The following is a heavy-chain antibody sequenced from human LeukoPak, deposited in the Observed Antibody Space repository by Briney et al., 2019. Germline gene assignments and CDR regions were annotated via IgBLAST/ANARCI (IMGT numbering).Heavy chain of an antibody. J-gene: IGHJ4*02. CDR1: GFTFSTYN. D-gene: IGHD1-26*01. CDR3: ATSGNYYLKY. Sequence: GGSLRLSCAASGFTFSTYNMNWVRQAPGKGLEWVSHITSSSTNIYYADSVKGRLTISRDNAKNALSLQMNSLRDEDTAVYYCATSGNYYLKYWGQGTLVTVSS. V-gene: IGHV3-48*02. CDR2: ITSSSTNI.